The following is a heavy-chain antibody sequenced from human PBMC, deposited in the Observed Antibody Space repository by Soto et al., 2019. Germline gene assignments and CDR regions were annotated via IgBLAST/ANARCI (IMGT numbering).Heavy chain of an antibody. Sequence: EVQLVESGGDLVKPGGSLRLSCAASGFTFSSYSMNWVRQAPGKGLEWVSSISSSSSYIYYADSVKGRFTNSRDNAKNSQYLQMNSLRAEDTAEYYCARVVDSYYYYGMDVWGQGTTVTVSS. CDR3: ARVVDSYYYYGMDV. D-gene: IGHD2-15*01. CDR2: ISSSSSYI. CDR1: GFTFSSYS. V-gene: IGHV3-21*01. J-gene: IGHJ6*02.